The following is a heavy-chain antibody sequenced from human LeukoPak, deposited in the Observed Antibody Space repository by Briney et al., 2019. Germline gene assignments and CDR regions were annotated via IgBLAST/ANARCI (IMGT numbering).Heavy chain of an antibody. CDR1: GFTFSTYG. D-gene: IGHD5-12*01. CDR2: MWSERGNK. V-gene: IGHV3-33*01. J-gene: IGHJ4*02. CDR3: ARDFVDIVATIPYN. Sequence: GTSLRLSCAASGFTFSTYGMHWVRQAPGKGLEWVAVMWSERGNKYYGDSVKGRFTISRDNSKNTLYLQMNSLRAEDTAVYYCARDFVDIVATIPYNWGQGTLVTVSS.